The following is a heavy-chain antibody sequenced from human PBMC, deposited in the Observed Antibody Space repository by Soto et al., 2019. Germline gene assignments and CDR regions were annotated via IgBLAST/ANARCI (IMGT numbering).Heavy chain of an antibody. D-gene: IGHD4-17*01. J-gene: IGHJ6*03. V-gene: IGHV1-18*01. CDR2: ITAHNGKT. CDR1: GYTFTSYV. CDR3: ARVTTVTGNYYYMDV. Sequence: QVQLVQSGDDVKKPGASVRVSCKTSGYTFTSYVISWLRQAPGQGLEWMGWITAHNGKTDYAQKFQGRVTMTTDTSTSTAFMEVKSLRSDDTAVYYCARVTTVTGNYYYMDVWGKGTTVTVSS.